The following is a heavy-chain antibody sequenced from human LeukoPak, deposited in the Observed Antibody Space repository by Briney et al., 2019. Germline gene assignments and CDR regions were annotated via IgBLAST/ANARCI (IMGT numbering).Heavy chain of an antibody. J-gene: IGHJ4*02. CDR1: GYSISSGYY. D-gene: IGHD3-9*01. V-gene: IGHV4-38-2*01. Sequence: PSETLSLTCAVSGYSISSGYYWGWIRQPPGKGLEWIGSICHSGSTYYNPSLKSRVTISVDTSKNQFSLKLSSVTAADTAVYYCATVRYFDWLAYWGQGTLATVSS. CDR3: ATVRYFDWLAY. CDR2: ICHSGST.